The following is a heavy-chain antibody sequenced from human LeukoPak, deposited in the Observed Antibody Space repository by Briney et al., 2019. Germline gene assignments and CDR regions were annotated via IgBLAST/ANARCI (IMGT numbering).Heavy chain of an antibody. CDR3: ARGSTYDFWSGYYFTRYYFDY. J-gene: IGHJ4*02. Sequence: SETLSPTCAVYGGSFSGYYWSWIRQPPGKGLEWIGEINHSGSTNYNPSLKSRVTISVDTSKNQFSLKLSSVTAADTAVYYCARGSTYDFWSGYYFTRYYFDYWGQGTLVTVSS. V-gene: IGHV4-34*01. CDR2: INHSGST. D-gene: IGHD3-3*01. CDR1: GGSFSGYY.